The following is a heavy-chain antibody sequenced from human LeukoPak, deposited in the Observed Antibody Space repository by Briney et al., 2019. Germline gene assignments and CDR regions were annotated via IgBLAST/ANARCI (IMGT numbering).Heavy chain of an antibody. V-gene: IGHV1-69*04. D-gene: IGHD3-16*01. J-gene: IGHJ3*02. CDR2: IIPILGIA. CDR1: GGTFSSYA. Sequence: SVKVSCKASGGTFSSYAISWVRQAPGQGLEWMGRIIPILGIANYAQKFQGRVTITADKSTSTAYMELSSLRSEDTAVYYCARDPGGERWGAAFDIWGQGTMVTVSS. CDR3: ARDPGGERWGAAFDI.